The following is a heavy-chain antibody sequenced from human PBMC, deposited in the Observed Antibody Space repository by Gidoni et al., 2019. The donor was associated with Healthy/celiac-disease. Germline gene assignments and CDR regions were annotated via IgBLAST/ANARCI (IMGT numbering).Heavy chain of an antibody. CDR1: GFTFSSYA. CDR3: AKDQGCSGGSCYYFDY. J-gene: IGHJ4*02. D-gene: IGHD2-15*01. CDR2: ISGSGGST. V-gene: IGHV3-23*01. Sequence: EVQLLAYGGGLVQPGGSLRLSCAASGFTFSSYAMSWVRQAPGKGLEWVSAISGSGGSTYYADSVKGRFTISRDNSKNTLYLQMNSLRAEDTAVYYCAKDQGCSGGSCYYFDYWGQGTLVTVSS.